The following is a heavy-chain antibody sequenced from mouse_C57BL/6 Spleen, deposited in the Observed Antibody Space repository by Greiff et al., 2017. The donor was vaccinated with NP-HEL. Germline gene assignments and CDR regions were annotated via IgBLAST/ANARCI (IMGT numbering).Heavy chain of an antibody. D-gene: IGHD1-1*01. CDR2: IDPETGGT. CDR1: GYTFTDYE. Sequence: QVQLQQSGAELVRPGASVTLSCKASGYTFTDYEMHWVKQTPVHGLEWIGAIDPETGGTAYNQKFKGKAILTADKSSSTAYMELRSLTYEDSAVYYCTSLYYYGSSYVSYFDYWGQGTTLTVSS. V-gene: IGHV1-15*01. CDR3: TSLYYYGSSYVSYFDY. J-gene: IGHJ2*01.